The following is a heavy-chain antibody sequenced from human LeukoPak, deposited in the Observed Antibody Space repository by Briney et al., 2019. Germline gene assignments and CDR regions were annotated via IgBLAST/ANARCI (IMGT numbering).Heavy chain of an antibody. V-gene: IGHV4-34*01. Sequence: SETLSLTCAVYGGSFSDYYWTWIRQPPGKGLEWIGEINHSGSTKYNSSLKSRVTISVDASKNQFSLKLSSVTAADTAVYYCAKDRSGSYFGDAFDIWGQGTMVTVSS. D-gene: IGHD1-26*01. CDR1: GGSFSDYY. CDR3: AKDRSGSYFGDAFDI. CDR2: INHSGST. J-gene: IGHJ3*02.